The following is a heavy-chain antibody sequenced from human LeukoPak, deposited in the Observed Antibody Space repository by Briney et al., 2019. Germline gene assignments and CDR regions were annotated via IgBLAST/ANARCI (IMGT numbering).Heavy chain of an antibody. CDR3: ARAGFALSPLRGTRFDY. V-gene: IGHV4-38-2*02. CDR2: MYHSGST. Sequence: SETLSLTCTVSGYSISSGYYWGWIRQPPGKGLEWIGSMYHSGSTYYNPSLKSRVTISVVTSKNQFSLKLSSVPAAVTAVYYCARAGFALSPLRGTRFDYWGQGTLVTVSS. J-gene: IGHJ4*02. CDR1: GYSISSGYY. D-gene: IGHD1-1*01.